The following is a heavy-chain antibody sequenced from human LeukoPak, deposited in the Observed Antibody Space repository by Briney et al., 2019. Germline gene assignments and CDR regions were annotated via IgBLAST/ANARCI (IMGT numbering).Heavy chain of an antibody. J-gene: IGHJ4*02. CDR1: GGTFSSFA. V-gene: IGHV3-23*01. D-gene: IGHD4-17*01. Sequence: GGSLRLSCAASGGTFSSFAMTWVRQAPGEGLEWVSTISGSGGSTYYADSVKGRFTISRDNTKNTLYLQMNSLRAEDTAVYYCAKARSSTVTTSFDYWGQGTLVTVSS. CDR2: ISGSGGST. CDR3: AKARSSTVTTSFDY.